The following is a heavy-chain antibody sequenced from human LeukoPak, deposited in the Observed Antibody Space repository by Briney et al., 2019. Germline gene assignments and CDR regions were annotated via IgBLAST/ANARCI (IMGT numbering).Heavy chain of an antibody. CDR3: VRVSEGGSLD. J-gene: IGHJ4*02. V-gene: IGHV1-8*01. CDR2: MNPNSGNT. CDR1: GYTSRSYD. D-gene: IGHD2-15*01. Sequence: ASVKVSCKASGYTSRSYDINWVRQAIGQGFEWMGWMNPNSGNTGYAQKFQGRVTMTRNTSISTAYMELSSLRFEDTAVYYCVRVSEGGSLDWAQGTLVTVSS.